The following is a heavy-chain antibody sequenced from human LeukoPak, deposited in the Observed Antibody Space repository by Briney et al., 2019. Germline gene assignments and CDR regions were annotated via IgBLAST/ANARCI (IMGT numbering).Heavy chain of an antibody. CDR3: ARGGYDYVWGSYRPFDY. Sequence: SVKVSCKASGGTFSSYAISWVRQAPGQGLEWMGRIIPIFGIANYAQKFQGRVTITADKSTSTAYMELSSLRSEDTAVYYCARGGYDYVWGSYRPFDYWGQGTLVTVSS. J-gene: IGHJ4*02. CDR1: GGTFSSYA. CDR2: IIPIFGIA. D-gene: IGHD3-16*02. V-gene: IGHV1-69*04.